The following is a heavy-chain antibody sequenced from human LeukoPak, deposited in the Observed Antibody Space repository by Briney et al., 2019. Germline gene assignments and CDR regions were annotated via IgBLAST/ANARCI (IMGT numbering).Heavy chain of an antibody. CDR1: GFTFTGYY. J-gene: IGHJ5*02. D-gene: IGHD6-13*01. CDR3: ARGIAAAGTNWFDP. Sequence: ASVKVSCKASGFTFTGYYVHWVRQAPGQGLEWMGWINPNSGGTNYAQKFQGRVTMTRDTSISTAYMELSTLRSDDTAVYHCARGIAAAGTNWFDPWGQGTLVTVSS. CDR2: INPNSGGT. V-gene: IGHV1-2*02.